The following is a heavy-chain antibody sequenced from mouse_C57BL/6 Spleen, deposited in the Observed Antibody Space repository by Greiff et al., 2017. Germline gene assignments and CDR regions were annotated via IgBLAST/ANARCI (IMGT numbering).Heavy chain of an antibody. CDR2: INPNNGGT. CDR3: AREGIYYDRRGAMDY. CDR1: GYTFTDYY. D-gene: IGHD2-4*01. Sequence: EVQLQQSGPELVKPGASVKISCKASGYTFTDYYMNWVKQSHGKSLEWIGDINPNNGGTSYNQKFKGKATLTVDKSSSTAYMELRSLTSEDSAVYYCAREGIYYDRRGAMDYWGQGTSVTVSS. V-gene: IGHV1-26*01. J-gene: IGHJ4*01.